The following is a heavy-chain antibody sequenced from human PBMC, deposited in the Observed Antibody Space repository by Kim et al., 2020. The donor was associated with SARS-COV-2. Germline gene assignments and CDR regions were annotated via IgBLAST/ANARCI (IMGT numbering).Heavy chain of an antibody. CDR3: ARGGVGAAADDY. D-gene: IGHD6-13*01. V-gene: IGHV1-69*01. J-gene: IGHJ4*02. Sequence: SCAQEFQGRVTITADESTSTACMELGSLRSEDTAVYYCARGGVGAAADDYWGQGTLVTVSS.